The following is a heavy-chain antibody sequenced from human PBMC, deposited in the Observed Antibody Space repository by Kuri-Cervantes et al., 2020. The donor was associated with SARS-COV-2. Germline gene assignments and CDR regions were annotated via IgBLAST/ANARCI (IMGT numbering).Heavy chain of an antibody. CDR3: SLSYYGSGSYASTLDY. CDR1: GFIFGDYA. Sequence: GESLKISCTASGFIFGDYAMSWVRQAPGKGLEWVGFIRSKDYGGTTEYAASVKGRFTISRDDSKSIAYLQMHSLKTEDIAISYCSLSYYGSGSYASTLDYWGQGTLVTVSS. D-gene: IGHD3-10*01. V-gene: IGHV3-49*04. J-gene: IGHJ4*02. CDR2: IRSKDYGGTT.